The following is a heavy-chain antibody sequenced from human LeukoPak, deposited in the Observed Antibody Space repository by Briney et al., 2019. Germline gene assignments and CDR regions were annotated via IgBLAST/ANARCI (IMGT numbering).Heavy chain of an antibody. V-gene: IGHV1-69*05. Sequence: GASVKVSCKASGGTFSSYAISWVRQAPGQGLEWMGRIIPIFGTANYAQKFQGRVTIPTDESTSTAYMELSSLRSEDTAVYYCARELSGSYFDAFDIWGQGTMVTVSS. CDR2: IIPIFGTA. CDR3: ARELSGSYFDAFDI. D-gene: IGHD1-26*01. CDR1: GGTFSSYA. J-gene: IGHJ3*02.